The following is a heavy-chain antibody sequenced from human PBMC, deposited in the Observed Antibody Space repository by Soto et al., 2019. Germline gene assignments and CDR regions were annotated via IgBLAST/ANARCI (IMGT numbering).Heavy chain of an antibody. CDR2: INPHGGST. CDR1: GDTFTSYY. Sequence: QVRLVQSGAEVRRPGASVKVSCKAPGDTFTSYYLNWVRQAPGQGLEWMGVINPHGGSTKYAQKFQRRVTMTRDTSRSTVYMELRSLRSDDTAIYYCARSSGGNFGIIIEGSNWFDPWGQGTLVTVSS. D-gene: IGHD3-3*01. V-gene: IGHV1-46*01. CDR3: ARSSGGNFGIIIEGSNWFDP. J-gene: IGHJ5*02.